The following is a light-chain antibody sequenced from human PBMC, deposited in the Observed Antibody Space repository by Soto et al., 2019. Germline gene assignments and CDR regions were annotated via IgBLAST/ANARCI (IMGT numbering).Light chain of an antibody. V-gene: IGKV3-20*01. J-gene: IGKJ1*01. CDR2: GAS. CDR3: QQYGSSHPWT. CDR1: QSVSSSY. Sequence: ETLLPQSPGTLSLSPGERATLSCRASQSVSSSYLAWYQQKPGQAPRLLIYGASSRANGIPDRFSGSGSGTDFTLTISRLEPEDFAVYYCQQYGSSHPWTFGQGTKVDIK.